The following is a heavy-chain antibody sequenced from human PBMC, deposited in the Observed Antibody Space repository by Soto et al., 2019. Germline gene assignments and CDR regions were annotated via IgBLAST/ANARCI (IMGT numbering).Heavy chain of an antibody. V-gene: IGHV3-53*01. CDR2: IYSSGNT. CDR3: RSRTSDFIDY. Sequence: PGGSLRLSCAVSGFTVSSNYMSWVRQAPGKGLEWVSVIYSSGNTHYADSVKGRFTISRDNSKNTLYLQMSSLRAEDTAVYYCRSRTSDFIDYWGQGTLVTVSS. D-gene: IGHD2-2*01. J-gene: IGHJ4*02. CDR1: GFTVSSNY.